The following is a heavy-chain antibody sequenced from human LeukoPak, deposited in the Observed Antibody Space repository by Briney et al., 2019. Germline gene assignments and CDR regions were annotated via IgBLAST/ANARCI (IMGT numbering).Heavy chain of an antibody. Sequence: SETLSLTCAVSGDSFSSHYWTWIRQSPGTGLEWIGYISHIGRTNYNPSLKSRVTISINTSKNQFSLKLRSVTAADTAVYYCARDLVTVSKGFDIWGQGTMVSVSS. CDR3: ARDLVTVSKGFDI. CDR1: GDSFSSHY. CDR2: ISHIGRT. D-gene: IGHD4-17*01. J-gene: IGHJ3*02. V-gene: IGHV4-59*11.